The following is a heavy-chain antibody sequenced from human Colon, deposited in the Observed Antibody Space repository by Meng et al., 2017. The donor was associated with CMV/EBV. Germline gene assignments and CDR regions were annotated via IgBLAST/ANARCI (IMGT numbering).Heavy chain of an antibody. CDR2: ISPYNGKT. CDR1: GYTFIGYG. J-gene: IGHJ4*02. V-gene: IGHV1-18*01. CDR3: ARGGQSAYYLSNFDY. D-gene: IGHD3-22*01. Sequence: ASVKVSCKASGYTFIGYGIAWVRQAPGQGLEWMGWISPYNGKTYYAEELQDRLTMTTDTTKTTAYMELRSLRSDDTAVYYCARGGQSAYYLSNFDYWGQGTPVTVSS.